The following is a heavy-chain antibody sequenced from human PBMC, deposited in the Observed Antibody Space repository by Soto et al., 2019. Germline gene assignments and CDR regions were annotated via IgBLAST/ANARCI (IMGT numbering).Heavy chain of an antibody. V-gene: IGHV3-21*01. CDR1: GFTFSSYS. Sequence: GGSLRLSCAASGFTFSSYSMNWVRQAPGKGLEWVSSISSSSSYIYYADSVKGRFTISRDNAKNSLYLQMNSLRAEDTAVYYCARDLPGIAAAGTCYYYYYMDVWGKGTTVTVSS. J-gene: IGHJ6*03. CDR3: ARDLPGIAAAGTCYYYYYMDV. CDR2: ISSSSSYI. D-gene: IGHD6-13*01.